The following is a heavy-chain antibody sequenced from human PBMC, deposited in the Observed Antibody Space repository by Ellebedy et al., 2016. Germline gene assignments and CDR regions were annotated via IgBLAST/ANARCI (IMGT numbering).Heavy chain of an antibody. Sequence: GESLKISXVASGFAFRNFFMTWVRQAPGGGLEWVSTISGGGDATVYADSVKGRFTISRDNSRDTLYLQMNNLRAEDTAVYYCYYGHYSASWGQGTLVTVSS. V-gene: IGHV3-23*01. CDR1: GFAFRNFF. CDR3: YYGHYSAS. J-gene: IGHJ4*02. D-gene: IGHD4-17*01. CDR2: ISGGGDAT.